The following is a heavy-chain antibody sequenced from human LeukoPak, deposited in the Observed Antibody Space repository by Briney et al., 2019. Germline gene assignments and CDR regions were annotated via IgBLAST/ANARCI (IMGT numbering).Heavy chain of an antibody. CDR1: GFTFSSYA. Sequence: GGSLRLSCAASGFTFSSYAMHWVRQAPGKGLEWVSYISSSGSTIYYADSVKGRFTISRDNAKNSLYLQMNSLRAEDTAVYYCARYGVFYGDPTPFDYWGQGTLVTVSS. V-gene: IGHV3-48*04. D-gene: IGHD4-17*01. J-gene: IGHJ4*02. CDR3: ARYGVFYGDPTPFDY. CDR2: ISSSGSTI.